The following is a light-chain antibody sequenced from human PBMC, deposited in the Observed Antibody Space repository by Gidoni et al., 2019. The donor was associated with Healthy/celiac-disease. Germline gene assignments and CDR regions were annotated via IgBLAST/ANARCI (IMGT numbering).Light chain of an antibody. CDR1: QSISSY. CDR2: AAS. J-gene: IGKJ2*04. V-gene: IGKV1-39*01. CDR3: QQSYSTLGS. Sequence: DIQMTQSPSSLSASVGDRVTITCLASQSISSYLNWYQQKPGKAPKLLIYAASSLQSGVPSRFSGSGSGTDFTLTLSILKPEDCAIYYFQQSYSTLGSFGQGTKLEIK.